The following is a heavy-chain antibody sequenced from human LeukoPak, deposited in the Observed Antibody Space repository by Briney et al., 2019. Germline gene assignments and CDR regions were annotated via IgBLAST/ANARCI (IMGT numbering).Heavy chain of an antibody. CDR3: ARGVLGYDSSGYYGDLFDH. V-gene: IGHV3-53*01. J-gene: IGHJ4*02. CDR1: GFTVSSNY. CDR2: IYSGGST. D-gene: IGHD3-22*01. Sequence: GGSLRLSCAASGFTVSSNYMSWVRQAPGKGLEWVSVIYSGGSTYYADSVKGRFTISRDNSKNTLYLQMNSLRAEDTAVYYCARGVLGYDSSGYYGDLFDHWGQGTLVTVSS.